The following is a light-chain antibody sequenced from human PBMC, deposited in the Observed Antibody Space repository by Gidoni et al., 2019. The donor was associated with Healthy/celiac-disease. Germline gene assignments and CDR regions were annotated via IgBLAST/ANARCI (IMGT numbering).Light chain of an antibody. Sequence: EIVLTQPPATLSLSPGARATLSCRSSQSVSSYFTWYQQKPGQAPRLLIYDASNRATGIPARFSGSGSGTDFTLTISSLEPEDFAVYYCQQRSNWPKTFGQGTKVEIK. CDR1: QSVSSY. V-gene: IGKV3-11*01. CDR2: DAS. CDR3: QQRSNWPKT. J-gene: IGKJ1*01.